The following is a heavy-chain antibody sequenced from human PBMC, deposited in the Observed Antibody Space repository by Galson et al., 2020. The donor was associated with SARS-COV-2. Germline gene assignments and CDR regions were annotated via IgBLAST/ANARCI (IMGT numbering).Heavy chain of an antibody. Sequence: GESLKISCKGSGYSFTSYWIGWVRQMPGKGLEWMGIIYPGDSDTRYSPSFQGQVTISVDRSISTAYLHWSSLKASDTAMYYCARQQLWFGSPTYWGQGTLVTVSS. J-gene: IGHJ4*02. V-gene: IGHV5-51*01. CDR2: IYPGDSDT. CDR3: ARQQLWFGSPTY. CDR1: GYSFTSYW. D-gene: IGHD3-10*01.